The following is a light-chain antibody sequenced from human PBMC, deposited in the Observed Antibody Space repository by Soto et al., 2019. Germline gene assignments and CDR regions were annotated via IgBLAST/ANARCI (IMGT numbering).Light chain of an antibody. Sequence: QSVLTQPPSASGTPGQRVTISCSGSSSNLGSNTVNWYQQLPGTAPKLLIYSNDQRPSGVPDRFSGSKSGNSASLAISGLQSEDEADYYCAAWDDSLNGYVVFGGVTKRTVL. CDR2: SND. J-gene: IGLJ2*01. CDR3: AAWDDSLNGYVV. CDR1: SSNLGSNT. V-gene: IGLV1-44*01.